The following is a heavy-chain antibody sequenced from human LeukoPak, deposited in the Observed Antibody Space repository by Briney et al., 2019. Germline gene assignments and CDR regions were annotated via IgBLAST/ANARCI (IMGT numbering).Heavy chain of an antibody. Sequence: SETLSLTCTVSGGSISSGSYYWSWIRQPAGKGLEWIGSIYYSGSTYYNPSLKSRVTISVDTSKNQFSLKLSSVTAADTAVYYCARVYGSGSYYNGYYYYYMDVWGKGTTVTISS. V-gene: IGHV4-39*01. D-gene: IGHD3-10*01. CDR3: ARVYGSGSYYNGYYYYYMDV. CDR2: IYYSGST. CDR1: GGSISSGSYY. J-gene: IGHJ6*03.